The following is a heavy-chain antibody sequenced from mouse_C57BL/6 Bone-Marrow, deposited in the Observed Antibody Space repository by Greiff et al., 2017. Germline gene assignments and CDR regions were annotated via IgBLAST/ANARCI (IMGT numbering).Heavy chain of an antibody. CDR2: IYPGSGST. V-gene: IGHV1-55*01. CDR1: GYTFTSYW. J-gene: IGHJ2*01. Sequence: QVQLQQPGAELVKPGASVTMSCKASGYTFTSYWITWVKQRPGQGLEWIGDIYPGSGSTNYNEKFKSKATLTVDTSSSTAYRQRSSLTSEDTAVYYCARGNYGSSVFDYWGQGTTLTVSS. D-gene: IGHD1-1*01. CDR3: ARGNYGSSVFDY.